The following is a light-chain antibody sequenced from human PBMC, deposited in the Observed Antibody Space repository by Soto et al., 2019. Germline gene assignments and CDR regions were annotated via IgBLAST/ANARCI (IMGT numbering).Light chain of an antibody. CDR2: GAS. CDR3: QQYGSSRT. J-gene: IGKJ1*01. Sequence: EIVLTQTPGTLSLSPGERATLSCRASQSFSDNYLAWYQQRPGQAPRLLLYGASSRATGISDRFSGSGSGTDFTLTINRLEPEDVAVYYCQQYGSSRTFGRGTKVDIK. V-gene: IGKV3-20*01. CDR1: QSFSDNY.